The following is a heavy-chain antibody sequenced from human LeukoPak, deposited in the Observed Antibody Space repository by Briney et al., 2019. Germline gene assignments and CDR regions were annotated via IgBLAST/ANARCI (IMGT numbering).Heavy chain of an antibody. CDR1: GYTFTDYY. D-gene: IGHD2-2*01. V-gene: IGHV1-2*02. CDR2: INPNSGGT. J-gene: IGHJ3*02. CDR3: ARESFSTLTSATDSFDI. Sequence: ASVKVSCKTSGYTFTDYYMHWVRHASGQGLGWMGWINPNSGGTNSAQKFQGRVTMTRDTSISTVYMELSRLRSDDTAVYYCARESFSTLTSATDSFDIWGQGTMVTVSS.